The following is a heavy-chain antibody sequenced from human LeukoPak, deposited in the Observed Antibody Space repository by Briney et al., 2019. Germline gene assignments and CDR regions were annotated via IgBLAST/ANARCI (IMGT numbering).Heavy chain of an antibody. CDR2: IYYSGST. J-gene: IGHJ4*02. D-gene: IGHD2-2*01. CDR3: ARVVPAALYFDY. V-gene: IGHV4-30-4*08. Sequence: PSETLSLTCTVSGGSISSGDYYWSWIRQPRGKGLEWIGYIYYSGSTYYNPSLKSRVTISVDTSKNQFSLKLSSVTAADTAVYYCARVVPAALYFDYWGQGTLVTVSS. CDR1: GGSISSGDYY.